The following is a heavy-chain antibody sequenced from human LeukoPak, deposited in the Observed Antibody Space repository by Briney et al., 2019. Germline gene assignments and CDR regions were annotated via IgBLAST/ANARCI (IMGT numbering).Heavy chain of an antibody. CDR2: TVGSGGST. Sequence: GGSLRLSCAASGFTFSNYAMSWVRHAPGKGLEWVSATVGSGGSTYYADSVKGRFTISRDNSKNTLFLQMNSLGVEDTALYYCSKWGDYDVLTGYYDSDFWGQGTLVTVSS. CDR3: SKWGDYDVLTGYYDSDF. D-gene: IGHD3-9*01. J-gene: IGHJ4*02. CDR1: GFTFSNYA. V-gene: IGHV3-23*01.